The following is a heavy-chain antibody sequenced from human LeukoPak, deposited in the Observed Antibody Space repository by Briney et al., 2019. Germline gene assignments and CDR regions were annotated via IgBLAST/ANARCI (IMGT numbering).Heavy chain of an antibody. CDR1: GGTFSSYA. J-gene: IGHJ4*02. Sequence: GASVKVSCKASGGTFSSYAISWVRQAPGQGLEWMGGIIPIFGTANYAQKFQGRVTITADESTSTAYMELSSLRSEDTAVYYCARGAGYCSSTSCFDYWGPGTLVTVSS. D-gene: IGHD2-2*03. CDR2: IIPIFGTA. CDR3: ARGAGYCSSTSCFDY. V-gene: IGHV1-69*13.